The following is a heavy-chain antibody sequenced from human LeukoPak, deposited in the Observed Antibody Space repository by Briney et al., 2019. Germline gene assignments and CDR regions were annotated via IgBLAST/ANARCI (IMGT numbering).Heavy chain of an antibody. V-gene: IGHV3-74*01. CDR1: GFSFSSYA. D-gene: IGHD2-21*01. CDR2: INSDGSST. Sequence: GGSLRLSCATSGFSFSSYAMSWVRQAPGKGLVWVSRINSDGSSTTYADSVKGRFTISRDNAKNTLYLQMNSLRAEDTAVYYCVRDPNYSENFDYWGQGALVTV. J-gene: IGHJ4*02. CDR3: VRDPNYSENFDY.